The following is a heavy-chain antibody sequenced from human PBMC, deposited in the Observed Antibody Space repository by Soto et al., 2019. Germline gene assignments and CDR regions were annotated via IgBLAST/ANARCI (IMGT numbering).Heavy chain of an antibody. CDR1: GFTFSTYG. Sequence: QVQLVESGGGVVQPGGSLRLSCAASGFTFSTYGMHWVRQAPGKGLEWVTVIAYDGGNKYYADSVRGRFTISRDNSENTLYLQMNSLRAEDTAVYFCTAASLALGRGHYFDFWGQGTLVTVSS. CDR2: IAYDGGNK. D-gene: IGHD6-13*01. J-gene: IGHJ4*02. V-gene: IGHV3-30*03. CDR3: TAASLALGRGHYFDF.